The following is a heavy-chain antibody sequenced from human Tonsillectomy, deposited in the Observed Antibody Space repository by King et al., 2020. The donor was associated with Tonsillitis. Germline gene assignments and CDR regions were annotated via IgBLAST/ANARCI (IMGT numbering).Heavy chain of an antibody. Sequence: VQLVESGGGLVQPGGSLRLSCATSGFTFSSYWMSWVRQVPGKGLEWVANIRQDGSEKFYVDSVKGRFTISRDNANNSLYLQVNSLRAEDTAVYYCARGLAAAGARFFPFDNWGQGTLVTVSS. CDR1: GFTFSSYW. CDR2: IRQDGSEK. J-gene: IGHJ4*02. CDR3: ARGLAAAGARFFPFDN. D-gene: IGHD6-13*01. V-gene: IGHV3-7*03.